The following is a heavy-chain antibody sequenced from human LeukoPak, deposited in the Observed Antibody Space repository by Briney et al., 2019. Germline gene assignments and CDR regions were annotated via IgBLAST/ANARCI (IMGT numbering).Heavy chain of an antibody. CDR3: AKDGYCTNGVCYPSEYFQH. CDR1: GFTFDDYA. CDR2: ISGDGGST. D-gene: IGHD2-8*01. Sequence: PGGSLRLSCAASGFTFDDYAMHWVRQAPGKGLEWVSLISGDGGSTYYADSVKGRFTISRDNSKNSLYLQMNSLRTEDTALYYCAKDGYCTNGVCYPSEYFQHWGQGTLVTVSS. J-gene: IGHJ1*01. V-gene: IGHV3-43*02.